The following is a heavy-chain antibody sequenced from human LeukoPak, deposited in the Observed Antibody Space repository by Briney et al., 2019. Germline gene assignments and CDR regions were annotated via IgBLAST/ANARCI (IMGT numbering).Heavy chain of an antibody. CDR3: ARERIAVAATKSSYYYYGMDA. CDR2: IYYSGST. D-gene: IGHD6-19*01. V-gene: IGHV4-59*01. J-gene: IGHJ6*02. CDR1: GGSISSYY. Sequence: NPSETLSLTCTVSGGSISSYYWSWIRQPPGKGLEWIGYIYYSGSTNYNPSLKSRVTIPVDTSKNQFSLKLSSVTAADTAVYYCARERIAVAATKSSYYYYGMDAWGQGTTVTVSS.